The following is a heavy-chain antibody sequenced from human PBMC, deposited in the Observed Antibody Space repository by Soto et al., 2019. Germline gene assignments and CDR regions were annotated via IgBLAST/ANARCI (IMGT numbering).Heavy chain of an antibody. CDR2: ISAYNGNT. J-gene: IGHJ4*02. V-gene: IGHV1-18*01. Sequence: GASVKVSCKASGYTFTSYGISWVRQAPGQGLEWMGWISAYNGNTNYAQKLQGRVTMTTDTSTSTAYMELRSLRSDDTAVYYCARDQTYYYDSSGYYGYWGQGTLVTVPS. D-gene: IGHD3-22*01. CDR1: GYTFTSYG. CDR3: ARDQTYYYDSSGYYGY.